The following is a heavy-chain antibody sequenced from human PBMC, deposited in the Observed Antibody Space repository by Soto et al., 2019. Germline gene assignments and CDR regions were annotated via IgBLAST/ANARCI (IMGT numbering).Heavy chain of an antibody. D-gene: IGHD5-12*01. J-gene: IGHJ3*02. Sequence: QVQLVESGGGVVQPGRSLRLSCAASGFTFGSHGMHWVRQAPGKGLEWVAVIWYDGSNKYYADSVKGRFTISRDNSKNTLYLEMNSLRAEDTAVYYCATLARGYDSLDVFEIWGQGTMVTVSS. V-gene: IGHV3-33*01. CDR2: IWYDGSNK. CDR3: ATLARGYDSLDVFEI. CDR1: GFTFGSHG.